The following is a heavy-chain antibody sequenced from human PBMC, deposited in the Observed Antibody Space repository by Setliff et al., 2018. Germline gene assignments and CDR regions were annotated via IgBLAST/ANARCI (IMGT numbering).Heavy chain of an antibody. Sequence: GGSLRLSCAASGFTFRDYSMVWVRQVPGKGLEWVAGVIQVGAGVYADSMKGRSTISRDNAKNSLYLQMNSLRAEDTAVYYCAKDFKGSRSPLDAFDIWGQGTMVTVSS. CDR1: GFTFRDYS. D-gene: IGHD3-10*01. CDR2: VIQVGAG. V-gene: IGHV3-23*01. CDR3: AKDFKGSRSPLDAFDI. J-gene: IGHJ3*02.